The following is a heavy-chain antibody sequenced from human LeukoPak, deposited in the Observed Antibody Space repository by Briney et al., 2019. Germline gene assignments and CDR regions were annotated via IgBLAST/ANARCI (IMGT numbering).Heavy chain of an antibody. J-gene: IGHJ5*02. CDR1: GGSISSYY. V-gene: IGHV4-59*01. CDR2: IYYSGST. Sequence: SETLSLTCTVSGGSISSYYWSWIRQPPGKGLEWIGYIYYSGSTNYNPSLKSRVTISVDTSKNQFSLKLSSVTAADTAVYYCAREYSSGSDSSFDPWGQGTLVTVSS. CDR3: AREYSSGSDSSFDP. D-gene: IGHD6-19*01.